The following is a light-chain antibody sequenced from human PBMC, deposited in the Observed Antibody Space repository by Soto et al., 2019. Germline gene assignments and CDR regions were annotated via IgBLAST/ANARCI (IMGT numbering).Light chain of an antibody. J-gene: IGKJ2*01. CDR2: GGS. V-gene: IGKV3-20*01. CDR1: HSISSRY. Sequence: EIVLTQFPGTLSLSPGERATLSCRASHSISSRYLAWYQQKPGQAPRLLIYGGSTRATGIPDRFSGSGSETDFTLTISRLEPEDFAVYFCQQYGGSQPYTFGQGTKLEIK. CDR3: QQYGGSQPYT.